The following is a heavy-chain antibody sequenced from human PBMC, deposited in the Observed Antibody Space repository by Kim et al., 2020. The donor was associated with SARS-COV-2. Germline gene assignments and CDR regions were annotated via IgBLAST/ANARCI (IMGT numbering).Heavy chain of an antibody. J-gene: IGHJ5*02. V-gene: IGHV5-51*01. CDR2: IYPGDSDT. CDR1: GYSFTSYW. D-gene: IGHD3-22*01. CDR3: ARRGGNYYWGDWFDP. Sequence: GESLKISCKGSGYSFTSYWIGWVRQMPGKGLEWMGIIYPGDSDTRYSPSFQGQVTISADKSISTAYLQWSSLKASDTAMYYCARRGGNYYWGDWFDPWGQGTLVTVSS.